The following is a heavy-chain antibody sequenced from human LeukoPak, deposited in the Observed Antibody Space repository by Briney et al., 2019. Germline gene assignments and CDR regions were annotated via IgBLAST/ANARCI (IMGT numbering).Heavy chain of an antibody. V-gene: IGHV4-34*01. CDR3: ARVSSSSWYPYYFDY. CDR2: INHSGST. J-gene: IGHJ4*02. D-gene: IGHD6-13*01. CDR1: GGSFSGYY. Sequence: SETLSLTCAVYGGSFSGYYWSWIRQPPGKGLEWIGEINHSGSTNYNPSLKSRVTISVDTSKNQFSLKLSSVTAADTAVYYRARVSSSSWYPYYFDYWGQGTLVTVSS.